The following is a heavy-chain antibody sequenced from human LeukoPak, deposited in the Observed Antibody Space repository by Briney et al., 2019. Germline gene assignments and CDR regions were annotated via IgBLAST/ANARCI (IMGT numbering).Heavy chain of an antibody. CDR1: GFPFSAYS. CDR3: AKAYYDSSGYSYYFDY. D-gene: IGHD3-22*01. Sequence: PGGSLRLSCAASGFPFSAYSMNWVRQAPGKGLEWVSSISGSSSYTFYADSVKGRFTISRDNAKNSLYLQMNSLRAEDTAVYYCAKAYYDSSGYSYYFDYWGQGTLVTVSS. V-gene: IGHV3-21*01. CDR2: ISGSSSYT. J-gene: IGHJ4*02.